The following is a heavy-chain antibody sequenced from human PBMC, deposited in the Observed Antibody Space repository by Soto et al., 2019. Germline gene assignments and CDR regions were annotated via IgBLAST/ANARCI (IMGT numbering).Heavy chain of an antibody. CDR3: ARERDYYDSSGYYFDY. J-gene: IGHJ4*02. CDR2: ISSSSSYI. D-gene: IGHD3-22*01. CDR1: GFTFSSYS. V-gene: IGHV3-21*01. Sequence: EVQLVESGGGLVKPGGSLRLSCAASGFTFSSYSMNWVRQAPGKGLEWVSSISSSSSYIYYADSVKGRFTISRVNAKNSLYLQMNSLRAEDTAVYYCARERDYYDSSGYYFDYWGQGTLVTVSS.